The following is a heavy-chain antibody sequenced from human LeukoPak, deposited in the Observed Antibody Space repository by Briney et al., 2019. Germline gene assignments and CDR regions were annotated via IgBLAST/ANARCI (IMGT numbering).Heavy chain of an antibody. V-gene: IGHV3-23*01. CDR3: AREQSGARGWYTVDY. D-gene: IGHD6-19*01. Sequence: GGSLRLSCAASGFTFSTYAITWVRQGPGKGLEWVSAIRPDGDRTYYANSVRGRFTISRDNSKDTVYLQINGLRVEDTAVYYCAREQSGARGWYTVDYWGQGTLVTVSS. J-gene: IGHJ4*02. CDR1: GFTFSTYA. CDR2: IRPDGDRT.